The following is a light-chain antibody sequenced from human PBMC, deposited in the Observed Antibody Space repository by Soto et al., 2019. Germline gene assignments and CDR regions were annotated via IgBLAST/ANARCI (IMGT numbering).Light chain of an antibody. CDR1: QSVRSSY. J-gene: IGKJ1*01. Sequence: EIVLTQSPGTLSLSPGERATLSCRASQSVRSSYLAWYQQKPGQAPRLLIYGASSRATGIPDRFSGSGSGTDFTLTISRLEPEDFAVYYGQQYGSSPWTFGQGTKVEI. V-gene: IGKV3-20*01. CDR3: QQYGSSPWT. CDR2: GAS.